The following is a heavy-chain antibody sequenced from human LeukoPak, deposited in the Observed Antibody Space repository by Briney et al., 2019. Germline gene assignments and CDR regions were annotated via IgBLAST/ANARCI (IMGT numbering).Heavy chain of an antibody. CDR2: ISAYNGNT. CDR1: GYTFTRYD. CDR3: ARGYYDFWSGYRKPFDY. D-gene: IGHD3-3*01. Sequence: ASVKVSCKASGYTFTRYDINWVRQAPGQGLEWMGWISAYNGNTNYAQKLQGRVTMTTDTSTSTAYMELRSLRSDDTAVYYCARGYYDFWSGYRKPFDYWGQGTLVTVSS. V-gene: IGHV1-18*01. J-gene: IGHJ4*02.